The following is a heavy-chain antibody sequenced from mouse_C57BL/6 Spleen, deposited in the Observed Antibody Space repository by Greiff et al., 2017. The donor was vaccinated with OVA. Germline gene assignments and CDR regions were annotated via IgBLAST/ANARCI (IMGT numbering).Heavy chain of an antibody. CDR1: GYTFTDYF. CDR2: INPNNGGT. D-gene: IGHD2-4*01. Sequence: EVQLQQSGPELVKPGASVKISCKASGYTFTDYFMHWVKQSPGKSLEWIGVINPNNGGTSYNQKFKGKATLTVDKSSSTAYMVLRSLTSEDSAVYYCGRKEGLGFAYWGQGTLVTVSA. J-gene: IGHJ3*01. V-gene: IGHV1-26*01. CDR3: GRKEGLGFAY.